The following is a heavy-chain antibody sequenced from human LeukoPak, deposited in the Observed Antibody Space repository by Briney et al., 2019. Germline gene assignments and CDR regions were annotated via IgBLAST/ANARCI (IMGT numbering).Heavy chain of an antibody. CDR2: ISGSGGST. Sequence: QTGGSLRLSCAASGFSVSGNYMSWVRQAPGKGLEWVSAISGSGGSTYYADSVKGRFTISRDNSKNTLYLQMNSLRAEDTAVYYCAKSRYKATVTYYFDYWGQGTLVTVSS. D-gene: IGHD4-17*01. CDR1: GFSVSGNY. CDR3: AKSRYKATVTYYFDY. V-gene: IGHV3-23*01. J-gene: IGHJ4*02.